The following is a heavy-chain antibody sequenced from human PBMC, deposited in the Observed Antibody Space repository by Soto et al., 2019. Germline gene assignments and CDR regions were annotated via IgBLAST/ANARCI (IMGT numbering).Heavy chain of an antibody. J-gene: IGHJ2*01. CDR1: GYTFTSYY. Sequence: QVQLVQSGAEVKKPGASVKVSCKASGYTFTSYYMHWVRQAPGQGLEWMGIINPSGGSTIYAQKFQGRVTMTRDTSTSTVYMELSSLRSEDTAVYYCARDGGHYYDSSGYYQPPYWYFDLWGRGTLVTVSS. V-gene: IGHV1-46*01. D-gene: IGHD3-22*01. CDR3: ARDGGHYYDSSGYYQPPYWYFDL. CDR2: INPSGGST.